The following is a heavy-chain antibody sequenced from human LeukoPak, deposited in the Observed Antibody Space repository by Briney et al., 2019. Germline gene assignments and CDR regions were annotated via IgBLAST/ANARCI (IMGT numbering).Heavy chain of an antibody. D-gene: IGHD3-3*01. V-gene: IGHV4-34*01. CDR3: ARGIFGVVINYFDY. CDR2: INHSGST. CDR1: GGSFSDYY. Sequence: SETLSLTCAVYGGSFSDYYWSWIRQPPGKGLEWIGEINHSGSTNYNPSLKSRVTISVDTSKNQFSLKLSSVTAADTAVYYCARGIFGVVINYFDYWGQGTLVTVSS. J-gene: IGHJ4*02.